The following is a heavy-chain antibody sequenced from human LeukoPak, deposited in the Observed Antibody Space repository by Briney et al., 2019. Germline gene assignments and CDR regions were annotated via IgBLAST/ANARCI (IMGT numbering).Heavy chain of an antibody. V-gene: IGHV4-38-2*02. D-gene: IGHD1-26*01. CDR2: IYRSGST. Sequence: SETLSLXCNVSGFSISSGYYWGWIRQSPGKGLEWIGNIYRSGSTYYNPSLNSRVTISVDTSRTQFSLKLNSVTAADTAVYYCARANSGNYYYYVDVWGKGTTVTVCS. CDR1: GFSISSGYY. CDR3: ARANSGNYYYYVDV. J-gene: IGHJ6*03.